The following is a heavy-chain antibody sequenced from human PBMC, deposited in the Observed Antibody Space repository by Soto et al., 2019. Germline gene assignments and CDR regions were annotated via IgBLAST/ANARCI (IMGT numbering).Heavy chain of an antibody. V-gene: IGHV3-30*04. CDR1: GFTFSNFV. Sequence: QVQLVESGGGVVQPGGSLRLSCAASGFTFSNFVMHWVRQAPGKGLEWVAATSHDGKNIDYADSVKGRFTISRDNSKNTLYLQMNSLRHEDTAVYYCARERAIAATGIFYYWGQGTLVTVSS. CDR2: TSHDGKNI. CDR3: ARERAIAATGIFYY. J-gene: IGHJ4*02. D-gene: IGHD6-13*01.